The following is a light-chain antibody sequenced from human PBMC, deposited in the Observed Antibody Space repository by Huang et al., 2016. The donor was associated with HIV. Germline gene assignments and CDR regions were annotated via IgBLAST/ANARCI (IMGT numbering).Light chain of an antibody. CDR1: QSVRNY. J-gene: IGKJ4*01. CDR2: DAS. CDR3: QQRYNWPLT. Sequence: EIVLTQSPASLALSPGERATLSCRASQSVRNYLAWYQQKPGQPPRLLIFDASNRATDIPARFSGSGSGTDFTLTISSLEPEDFAVYYCQQRYNWPLTFGGGTKVEIK. V-gene: IGKV3-11*01.